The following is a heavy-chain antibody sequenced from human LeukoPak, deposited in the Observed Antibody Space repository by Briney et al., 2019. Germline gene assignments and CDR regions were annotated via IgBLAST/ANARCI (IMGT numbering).Heavy chain of an antibody. CDR3: ARHRAYSSSSPFDY. J-gene: IGHJ4*02. V-gene: IGHV4-59*08. CDR1: GGSISSLY. D-gene: IGHD6-6*01. CDR2: IYYTGST. Sequence: PSETLSLTCSVSGGSISSLYWSWIRQPPGKALEWIGYIYYTGSTNYNPSLKSRVTMFVDMSKNQFSLRLSSVTAADTAVYYCARHRAYSSSSPFDYWGQGTLVTVSS.